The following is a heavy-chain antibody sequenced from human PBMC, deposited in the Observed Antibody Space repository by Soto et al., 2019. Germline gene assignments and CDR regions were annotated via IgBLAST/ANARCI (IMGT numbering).Heavy chain of an antibody. Sequence: GESLKISCQGSGYTFTSHWIAWVRQVPGKGLEWMGIIYPSDSDARYSPSFQGQITMSADKSITTPSLQLSSLKSWDSAIYYCARGYGPGSDANNWFAPWGQGTLVTVAS. D-gene: IGHD3-10*01. J-gene: IGHJ5*02. CDR1: GYTFTSHW. CDR3: ARGYGPGSDANNWFAP. V-gene: IGHV5-51*01. CDR2: IYPSDSDA.